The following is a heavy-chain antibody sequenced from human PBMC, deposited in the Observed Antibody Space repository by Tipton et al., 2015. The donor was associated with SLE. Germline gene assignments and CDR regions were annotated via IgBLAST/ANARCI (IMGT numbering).Heavy chain of an antibody. Sequence: QVQLVQSGAEVKKPGASVKVSCKASGYTFTSYGISWVRQAPGQGLEWMGWISAYNGNTNYAQKLQGRVTMTTDTSTSTAYMELRSLRSDDTAVYYCARDLPFWGAAAGFDAFDIWGQGTMVTVSS. V-gene: IGHV1-18*01. CDR3: ARDLPFWGAAAGFDAFDI. CDR2: ISAYNGNT. CDR1: GYTFTSYG. D-gene: IGHD6-13*01. J-gene: IGHJ3*02.